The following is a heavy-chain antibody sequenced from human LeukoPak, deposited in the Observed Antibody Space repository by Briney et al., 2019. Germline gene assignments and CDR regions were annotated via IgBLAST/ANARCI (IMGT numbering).Heavy chain of an antibody. D-gene: IGHD4-23*01. Sequence: SVKVSCKASGYTFTSYGISWVRQAPGQGLEWMGWISAYNGNTNYAQKLQGRVTMTTDTSTSTAYMELRSLRSDDTAVYYCARGGGNGGGWVGHYYYMDVWGKGTTVTVSS. CDR2: ISAYNGNT. J-gene: IGHJ6*03. CDR1: GYTFTSYG. CDR3: ARGGGNGGGWVGHYYYMDV. V-gene: IGHV1-18*01.